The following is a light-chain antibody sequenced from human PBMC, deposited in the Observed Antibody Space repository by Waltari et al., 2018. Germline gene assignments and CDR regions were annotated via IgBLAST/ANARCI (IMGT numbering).Light chain of an antibody. Sequence: EIVLTQSPATLSLSPGERATLSCSASQTVSSYLAWYQQKPGQAPRLLIYDASNRATGIPARFSGSGSGTDFTLTISSLVPEDFAVYYCQQRSNWPPVTFGGGTKVEIK. J-gene: IGKJ4*01. CDR3: QQRSNWPPVT. CDR2: DAS. CDR1: QTVSSY. V-gene: IGKV3-11*01.